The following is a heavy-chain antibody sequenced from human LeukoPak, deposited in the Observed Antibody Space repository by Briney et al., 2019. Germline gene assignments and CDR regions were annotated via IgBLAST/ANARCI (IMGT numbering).Heavy chain of an antibody. J-gene: IGHJ5*02. CDR1: GHTFTSYD. Sequence: ASVKVSCKASGHTFTSYDINWVRQATGQGLEWMGWMNPNSGNTGYAQKFQGRVTITWNTSISTAYMELSSLRSEDTAVYYCARAGEYYDFWSGPRGGWFDPWGQGTLVTVSS. D-gene: IGHD3-3*01. CDR2: MNPNSGNT. V-gene: IGHV1-8*03. CDR3: ARAGEYYDFWSGPRGGWFDP.